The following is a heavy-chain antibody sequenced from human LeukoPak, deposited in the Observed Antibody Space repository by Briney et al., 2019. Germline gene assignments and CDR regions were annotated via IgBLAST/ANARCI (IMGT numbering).Heavy chain of an antibody. CDR1: GYALTELP. CDR3: ATAWRGDSSGPGGGVFDP. Sequence: ASVKVSCKVSGYALTELPMHWVRQAPGKGGEWMGGFDPEDGETIYAQKFQGRVTMTEDTSTDTAYMELSSLRSEDTAVYYCATAWRGDSSGPGGGVFDPWGQGTLVTVSS. V-gene: IGHV1-24*01. D-gene: IGHD3-22*01. J-gene: IGHJ5*02. CDR2: FDPEDGET.